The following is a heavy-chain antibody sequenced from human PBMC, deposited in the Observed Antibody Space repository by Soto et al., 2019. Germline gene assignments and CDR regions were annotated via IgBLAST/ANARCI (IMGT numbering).Heavy chain of an antibody. Sequence: PSQTLSLTCAISGDSVSSNSAAWNWIRQSPSRGLEWLGRTYYRSKWYNDYAVSVKSRITINPDTSKNQFSLQLNSVTPEDTAVYYCARAASLAVAGPKTFDPWGQGTLVTVSS. CDR2: TYYRSKWYN. J-gene: IGHJ5*02. D-gene: IGHD6-19*01. CDR3: ARAASLAVAGPKTFDP. CDR1: GDSVSSNSAA. V-gene: IGHV6-1*01.